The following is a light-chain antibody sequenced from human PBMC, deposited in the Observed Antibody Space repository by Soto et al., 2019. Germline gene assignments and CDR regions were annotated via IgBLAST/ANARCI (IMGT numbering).Light chain of an antibody. CDR2: GAS. CDR1: QSVSAN. CDR3: QQFGYSPLLT. V-gene: IGKV3-20*01. Sequence: EIVMTQSPATLSVSPGERATLSCRASQSVSANLAWYQQKPGQAPRLLISGASSRATGIPDRFSGSGSGTDFTLTISRLEPEDFAVYYCQQFGYSPLLTFGGVTKVEIK. J-gene: IGKJ4*01.